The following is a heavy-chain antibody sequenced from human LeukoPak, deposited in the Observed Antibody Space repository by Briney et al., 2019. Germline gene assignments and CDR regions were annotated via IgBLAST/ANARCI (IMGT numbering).Heavy chain of an antibody. J-gene: IGHJ4*02. CDR3: ARLQEDSSGYPDY. D-gene: IGHD3-22*01. CDR2: ISSSSYI. Sequence: GGSLRLSCAASGFTFSSYSMNWVRQAPGKGLEWVSSISSSSYIYYADSVKGRFTISRDNAKNSLYLQMNSLRAEDTAVYYCARLQEDSSGYPDYWGQGTLVTVSS. V-gene: IGHV3-21*01. CDR1: GFTFSSYS.